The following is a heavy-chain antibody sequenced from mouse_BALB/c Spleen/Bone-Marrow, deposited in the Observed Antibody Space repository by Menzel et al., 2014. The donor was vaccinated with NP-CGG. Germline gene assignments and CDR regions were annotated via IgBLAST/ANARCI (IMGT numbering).Heavy chain of an antibody. J-gene: IGHJ2*01. CDR3: TTLARNYFDY. V-gene: IGHV1-5*01. Sequence: VQLQQSGTVLARPGASVKMSCKASGYTFTSYWTHWVKRRPGQGPEWIGTIYPGNSDTTYNQKFKGKAKLTAVTSTSTAYMELSSLTNEDSAVYYCTTLARNYFDYWGQGTTLTVSS. CDR2: IYPGNSDT. CDR1: GYTFTSYW. D-gene: IGHD3-1*01.